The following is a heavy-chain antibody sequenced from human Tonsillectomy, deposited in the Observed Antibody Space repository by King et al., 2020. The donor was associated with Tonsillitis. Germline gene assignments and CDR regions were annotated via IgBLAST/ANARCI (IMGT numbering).Heavy chain of an antibody. CDR2: IKHDGSDK. Sequence: VQLVESGGGLVQPGRSLRLSCAASGFTFSSYWMTWVRQAPGKGLEWVANIKHDGSDKYYVDSVKGRFTISRDNAKSSLHLQMNSLSVEDTAVYYCARHGQRAVLDYWGQGTLVTVSS. CDR1: GFTFSSYW. D-gene: IGHD6-19*01. V-gene: IGHV3-7*01. J-gene: IGHJ4*02. CDR3: ARHGQRAVLDY.